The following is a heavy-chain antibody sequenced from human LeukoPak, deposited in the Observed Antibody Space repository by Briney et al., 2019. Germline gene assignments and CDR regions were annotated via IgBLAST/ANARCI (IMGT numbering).Heavy chain of an antibody. J-gene: IGHJ4*02. CDR2: IKQDGSEK. CDR3: AREGPSVTPYY. Sequence: PGGSLRPSCAASGFKFSSNWMSWVRQAPGKGLEWVANIKQDGSEKYYVDSVKGRFTISRDNAKNSLYLQVNSLRAEGTAVYYCAREGPSVTPYYWGQGTMVTVSS. CDR1: GFKFSSNW. V-gene: IGHV3-7*01. D-gene: IGHD4-17*01.